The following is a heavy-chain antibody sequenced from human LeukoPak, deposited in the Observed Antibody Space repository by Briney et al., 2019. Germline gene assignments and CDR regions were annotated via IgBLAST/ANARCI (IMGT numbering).Heavy chain of an antibody. D-gene: IGHD6-6*01. CDR1: GYPISSSNW. CDR2: IYYSGST. Sequence: SETPSLTCAVSGYPISSSNWWGWVRQPPGKGLELIGYIYYSGSTYYSPSLKGRVTMSIDTSKNQFSLKLSSVTAVDTAVYYCASVSARPDYYFDPWGQGTLVTVSS. CDR3: ASVSARPDYYFDP. V-gene: IGHV4-28*01. J-gene: IGHJ4*02.